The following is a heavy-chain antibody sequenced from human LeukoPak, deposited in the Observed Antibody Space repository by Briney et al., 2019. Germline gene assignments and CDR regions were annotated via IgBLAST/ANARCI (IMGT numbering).Heavy chain of an antibody. Sequence: GGSLRLSCAASGFTFSSYAMSWVRQGPAKGLEWVSPISGSGSSTYYTDSMKGRLTISRDNSKNTLYLQMNSLRAEDAAVYYCAKGVAVASPYYFDYWGQGTLVTVSS. D-gene: IGHD6-19*01. V-gene: IGHV3-23*01. CDR3: AKGVAVASPYYFDY. J-gene: IGHJ4*02. CDR2: ISGSGSST. CDR1: GFTFSSYA.